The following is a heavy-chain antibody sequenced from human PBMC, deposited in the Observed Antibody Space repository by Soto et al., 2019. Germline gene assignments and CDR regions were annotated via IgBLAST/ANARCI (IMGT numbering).Heavy chain of an antibody. CDR1: GYTFTGYY. D-gene: IGHD3-16*01. CDR2: MRPNRGGA. J-gene: IGHJ4*02. Sequence: QVQLVQSGAEVKKPGASVKVSCKASGYTFTGYYLHWIRQAPGQGLEWMGWMRPNRGGANYAQKSQGRVSMTRDTSISTFYMELSRLRSDDTAVYYCARDPHEGVYDYWGQGTLVTVSS. CDR3: ARDPHEGVYDY. V-gene: IGHV1-2*02.